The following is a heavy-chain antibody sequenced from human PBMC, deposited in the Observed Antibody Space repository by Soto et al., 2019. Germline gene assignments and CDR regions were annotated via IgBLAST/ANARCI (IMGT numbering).Heavy chain of an antibody. J-gene: IGHJ4*02. CDR2: IIPVLGKV. V-gene: IGHV1-69*02. CDR1: GGAFYSYT. Sequence: QVQLVQSGAEVRKPGSSVKVSCKASGGAFYSYTFSWVRQAPGQGLEWMGRIIPVLGKVRSSPTFQDRVSISADKLTSTAFMELCSLRSEDTHVYYCVCHWKIAPRPVLEYWGQGSLFTVSS. D-gene: IGHD6-6*01. CDR3: VCHWKIAPRPVLEY.